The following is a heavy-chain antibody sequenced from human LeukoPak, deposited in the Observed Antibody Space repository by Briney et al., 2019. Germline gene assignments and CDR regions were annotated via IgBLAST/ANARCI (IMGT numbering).Heavy chain of an antibody. D-gene: IGHD1-26*01. CDR1: GGSISSYY. CDR3: ARGRRVGATRRLQSYYYYMDV. V-gene: IGHV4-59*01. Sequence: PSETLSLTCTVSGGSISSYYWSWIRQPPGKGLEWIGYIYYSGSTNYNPSLKSRVTISVDTSKNQFSLKLSSVTAADTAVYYCARGRRVGATRRLQSYYYYMDVWGKGTTVTVSS. CDR2: IYYSGST. J-gene: IGHJ6*03.